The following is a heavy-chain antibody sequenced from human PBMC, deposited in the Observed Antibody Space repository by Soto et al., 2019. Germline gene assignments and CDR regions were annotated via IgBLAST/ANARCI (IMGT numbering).Heavy chain of an antibody. CDR3: ARFRIAGATAATPFDS. D-gene: IGHD1-26*01. V-gene: IGHV4-59*08. J-gene: IGHJ4*02. CDR1: GGSISSYY. CDR2: IYYSGST. Sequence: PSETLSLTCTVSGGSISSYYWSWIRQPPGKGLEWIGYIYYSGSTNYNPSLKSRVTISVDTSKNQFSLKLSSVTAADTAVYYCARFRIAGATAATPFDSWGQGTLVTVSS.